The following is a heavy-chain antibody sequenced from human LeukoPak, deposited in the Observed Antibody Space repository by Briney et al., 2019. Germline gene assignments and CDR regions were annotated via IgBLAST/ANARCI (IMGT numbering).Heavy chain of an antibody. CDR1: GGSLSSSNW. D-gene: IGHD3-9*01. V-gene: IGHV4-4*02. Sequence: SGTLSLTCAVSGGSLSSSNWWSWVRQPPGKGLEWIGKIYHSGSTNYNPSLKSRVTISVDKSKNQYSLKLSSVTAADTAVYYCARVKTLSGVGDYWGQGTLVTVSS. CDR2: IYHSGST. J-gene: IGHJ4*02. CDR3: ARVKTLSGVGDY.